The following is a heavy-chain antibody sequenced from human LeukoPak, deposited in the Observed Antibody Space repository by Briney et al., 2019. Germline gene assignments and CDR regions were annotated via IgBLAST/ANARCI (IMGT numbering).Heavy chain of an antibody. CDR2: INHSGST. J-gene: IGHJ1*01. CDR1: GGSFSGYY. CDR3: ASRMAPMVGFQH. Sequence: PSETLSLTCAVYGGSFSGYYWSWIRQPPGKGLEWIGEINHSGSTNYNPSLKSRVTISVDTSKNQFSLNLSSVTAADTAVYYCASRMAPMVGFQHWGQGTLVTVSS. V-gene: IGHV4-34*01. D-gene: IGHD2-8*01.